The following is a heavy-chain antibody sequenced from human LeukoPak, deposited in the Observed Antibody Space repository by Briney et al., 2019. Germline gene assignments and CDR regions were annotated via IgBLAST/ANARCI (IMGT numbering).Heavy chain of an antibody. CDR3: AKRGLWCSSTSCPLNFQH. CDR1: GFTFSSYA. V-gene: IGHV3-23*01. D-gene: IGHD2-2*01. Sequence: PGGSLRLSCAASGFTFSSYAMSWVCQAPGKGLEWVSAISGSGGSTYYADSVKGRFTISRDNSKNTLYLQMNSLRAEDTAVYYCAKRGLWCSSTSCPLNFQHWGQGTLVTVSS. CDR2: ISGSGGST. J-gene: IGHJ1*01.